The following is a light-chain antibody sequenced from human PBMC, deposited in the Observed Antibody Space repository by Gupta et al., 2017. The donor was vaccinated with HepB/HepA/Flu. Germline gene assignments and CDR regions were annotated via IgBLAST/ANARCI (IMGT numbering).Light chain of an antibody. CDR2: LGC. V-gene: IGKV2-28*01. Sequence: DIVMTQSPLSLPVTPGEPASISCRSSQSRMHSNGYNYLDWYLQKPGQSPQLLIYLGCNRASGVPDRFSVSGSGTDFTLKISRVEAEDVGVYYCMQALQTPITFGGGTKVEIK. J-gene: IGKJ4*01. CDR1: QSRMHSNGYNY. CDR3: MQALQTPIT.